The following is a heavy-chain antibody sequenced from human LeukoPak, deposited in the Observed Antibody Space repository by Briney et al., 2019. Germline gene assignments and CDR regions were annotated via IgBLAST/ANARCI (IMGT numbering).Heavy chain of an antibody. D-gene: IGHD3-16*02. CDR3: ARGLVIANWFDP. V-gene: IGHV1-8*01. Sequence: GASVKVSCKASGYIFTSYDINWVRQATGQGLEWMGWMNPNSGNTGYAQKFQGRVTMTRNTSISTAYMELSSLRSEDTAVYCCARGLVIANWFDPWGQGTLVTVSS. CDR1: GYIFTSYD. CDR2: MNPNSGNT. J-gene: IGHJ5*02.